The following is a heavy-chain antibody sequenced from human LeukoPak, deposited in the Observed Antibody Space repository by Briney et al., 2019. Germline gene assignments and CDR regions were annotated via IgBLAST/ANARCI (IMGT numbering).Heavy chain of an antibody. CDR2: ISSSGSTI. CDR3: ARDQWKSIAAAGYGMDV. CDR1: GFTFSSYT. J-gene: IGHJ6*02. D-gene: IGHD6-13*01. V-gene: IGHV3-48*01. Sequence: GGSLRLSCAASGFTFSSYTMNWVRQAPGKGLEWLSYISSSGSTIYYADSVKGRFTISRDNAKNSLYLQMNSLRAEDTAVYYCARDQWKSIAAAGYGMDVWGQGTTVAVSS.